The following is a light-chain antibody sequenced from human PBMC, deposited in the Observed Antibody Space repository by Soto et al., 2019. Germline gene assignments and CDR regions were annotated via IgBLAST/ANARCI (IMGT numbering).Light chain of an antibody. CDR1: SSDVGDYDY. CDR2: DVN. V-gene: IGLV2-11*01. CDR3: FSYAGSRV. Sequence: QSALTQPRSVSGSPGQSVTISYTGTSSDVGDYDYVSWYQQHPGKAPKLMIFDVNKRPSGVPDRFSGSKSGNTAFLTISGLQAEDEADYSCFSYAGSRVFGGGTKLTVL. J-gene: IGLJ3*02.